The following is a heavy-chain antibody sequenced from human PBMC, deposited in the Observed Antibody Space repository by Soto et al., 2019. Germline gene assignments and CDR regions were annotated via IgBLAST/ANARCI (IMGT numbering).Heavy chain of an antibody. D-gene: IGHD1-1*01. CDR1: GYTFTSCY. J-gene: IGHJ6*03. Sequence: QVPLVQSVAEVKKPGASVKVSCKASGYTFTSCYMHWVRQAPGRGLEGVGIINPTHGSAPYALRFRGRVNMTSDTSTSTVYVEVSSLRSDDTSVYFCARAGNAYYHYYMDVLGTGTTGTVS. CDR3: ARAGNAYYHYYMDV. V-gene: IGHV1-46*03. CDR2: INPTHGSA.